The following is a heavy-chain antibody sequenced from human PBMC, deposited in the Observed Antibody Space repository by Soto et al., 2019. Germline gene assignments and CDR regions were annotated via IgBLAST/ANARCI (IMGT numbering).Heavy chain of an antibody. D-gene: IGHD3-10*01. CDR2: IFSSGGT. Sequence: SETLSLTCIVSGGSISSSSLQWGWIRQPPGRGLDWVGSIFSSGGTYYNPSLKSRVTISVHTSSNQFSLKLGSVTAADTAVYYCARQYYYGSGRQIDYWGQGTLVTVSS. V-gene: IGHV4-39*01. J-gene: IGHJ4*02. CDR3: ARQYYYGSGRQIDY. CDR1: GGSISSSSLQ.